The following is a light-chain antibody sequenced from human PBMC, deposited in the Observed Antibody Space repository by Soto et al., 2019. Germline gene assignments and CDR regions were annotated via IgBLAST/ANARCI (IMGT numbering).Light chain of an antibody. CDR1: SSDVGGYNY. J-gene: IGLJ1*01. V-gene: IGLV2-14*01. CDR3: SSGSSVSFSV. CDR2: EVS. Sequence: QSVLTQPASVSGSPGQSITMSCTGTSSDVGGYNYVSWYQQRPGKAPKLIIYEVSDRPSGVSNRFSGSKSGNTASLIISGLQTEDEADYYCSSGSSVSFSVFGTGTKVTVL.